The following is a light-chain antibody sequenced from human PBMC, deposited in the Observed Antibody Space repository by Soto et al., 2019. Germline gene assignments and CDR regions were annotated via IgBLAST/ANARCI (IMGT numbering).Light chain of an antibody. Sequence: DIQMTQSPSSLSASVGDRVTITCRASQSISSYLNWYQQKPGKAPKLLIYAASSLQSGVPSRFSGSGSGTDFTRTISSLQPEDFATYYCQQSYSTPLTFGGGTKMEIK. CDR1: QSISSY. CDR2: AAS. J-gene: IGKJ4*01. V-gene: IGKV1-39*01. CDR3: QQSYSTPLT.